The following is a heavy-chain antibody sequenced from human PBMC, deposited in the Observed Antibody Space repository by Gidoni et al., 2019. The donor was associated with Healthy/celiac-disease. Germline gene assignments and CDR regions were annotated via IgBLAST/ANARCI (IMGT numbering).Heavy chain of an antibody. CDR3: ARGGVTYYYDNLDY. D-gene: IGHD3-22*01. CDR1: GGSISSGSYY. V-gene: IGHV4-61*02. Sequence: QVQLQESGPGLVKPSQTLSLTCTVPGGSISSGSYYWRWIRQPAGKGLEWIGRIYTSGSTNYNPSLKSRVTISVDTSKNQFSLKLSSVTAADTAVYYCARGGVTYYYDNLDYWGQGTLVTVSS. J-gene: IGHJ4*02. CDR2: IYTSGST.